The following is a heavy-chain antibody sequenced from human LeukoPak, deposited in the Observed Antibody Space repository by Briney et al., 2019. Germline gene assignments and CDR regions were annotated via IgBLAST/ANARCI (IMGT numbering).Heavy chain of an antibody. CDR2: ISAYNGNT. CDR3: ARVLTGDIYYDSSGYYAY. Sequence: GASVKVSRKASGYTFTSYGISWVRQAPGQGLEWMGWISAYNGNTNYAQKLQGRVTMTTDTSTSTAYMELRSLRSDDTAVYYCARVLTGDIYYDSSGYYAYWGQGTLVTVSS. V-gene: IGHV1-18*01. J-gene: IGHJ4*02. D-gene: IGHD3-22*01. CDR1: GYTFTSYG.